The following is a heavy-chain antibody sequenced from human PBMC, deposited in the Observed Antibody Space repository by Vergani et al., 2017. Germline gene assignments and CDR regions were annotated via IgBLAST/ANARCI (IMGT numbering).Heavy chain of an antibody. J-gene: IGHJ4*02. CDR3: ARRTTMVRRVLEIARYYFDY. Sequence: QVQLQESGPGLVKPPGTLSLTCAVSGGSISGTNWWSWVRQSPGKGLEWIGEIYHSGSTNYNPSLKSRVTISVDKSKNQFSLKLSSVTAADTAVYYCARRTTMVRRVLEIARYYFDYWGQGTLVTVSS. V-gene: IGHV4-4*03. CDR1: GGSISGTNW. CDR2: IYHSGST. D-gene: IGHD3-10*01.